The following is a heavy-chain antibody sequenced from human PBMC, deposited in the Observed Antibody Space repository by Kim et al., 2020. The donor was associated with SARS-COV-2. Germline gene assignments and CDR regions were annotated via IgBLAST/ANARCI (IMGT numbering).Heavy chain of an antibody. Sequence: GGSLRLSCAASGFTFSDYYMSWIRQAPGKGLEWVSYISSSSSYTNYADSVKGRFTISRDNAKNSLYLQMNSLRAEDTAVYYCARDKDSGYDWRPYYYYGMDVWGQGTTVTVSS. V-gene: IGHV3-11*06. CDR3: ARDKDSGYDWRPYYYYGMDV. D-gene: IGHD5-12*01. J-gene: IGHJ6*02. CDR2: ISSSSSYT. CDR1: GFTFSDYY.